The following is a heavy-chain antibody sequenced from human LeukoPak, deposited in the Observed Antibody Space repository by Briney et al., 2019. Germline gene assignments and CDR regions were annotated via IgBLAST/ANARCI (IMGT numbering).Heavy chain of an antibody. Sequence: ASVKVSCKASGGTFSSYAISWVRQAPGQGLEWMGIINPSGGSTSYAQKFQGRVTMTRDTSTSTVYMELSSLRSEDTAVYYCARDHEQGSWYPHYYYYYMDVWGKGTTVTISS. J-gene: IGHJ6*03. CDR1: GGTFSSYA. CDR2: INPSGGST. CDR3: ARDHEQGSWYPHYYYYYMDV. D-gene: IGHD6-13*01. V-gene: IGHV1-46*01.